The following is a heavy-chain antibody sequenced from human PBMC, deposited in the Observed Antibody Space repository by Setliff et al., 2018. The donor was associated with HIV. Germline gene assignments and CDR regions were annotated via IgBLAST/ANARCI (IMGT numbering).Heavy chain of an antibody. CDR3: ASGRYLINYYYSAMDD. V-gene: IGHV4-30-4*01. J-gene: IGHJ6*02. Sequence: SETLSLTCTLSGGSITNLDYFWSWVRLPPGKGLEWIGSVYSTGSTYQNPSLKDRITLSVDPSKNQVSLQVSPVTAADTAVYYCASGRYLINYYYSAMDDWGPGTTVTVS. CDR1: GGSITNLDYF. D-gene: IGHD2-2*01. CDR2: VYSTGST.